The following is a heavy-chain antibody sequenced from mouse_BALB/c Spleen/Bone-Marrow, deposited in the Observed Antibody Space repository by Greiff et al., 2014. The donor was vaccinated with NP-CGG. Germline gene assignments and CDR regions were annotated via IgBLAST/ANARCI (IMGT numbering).Heavy chain of an antibody. V-gene: IGHV5-6*01. CDR1: GFTFSSYD. J-gene: IGHJ3*01. D-gene: IGHD2-4*01. CDR3: SRLSYDYDGAWFAY. Sequence: VQLQQSGGDLVRPGGSLKLSCAASGFTFSSYDMSWVRQTPDKRLEWVATIGSGGSYTYCPDSVKGRFTISRDNAKNTLYLQMSSLKSEDTAMYYCSRLSYDYDGAWFAYWGQGTLVTVSA. CDR2: IGSGGSYT.